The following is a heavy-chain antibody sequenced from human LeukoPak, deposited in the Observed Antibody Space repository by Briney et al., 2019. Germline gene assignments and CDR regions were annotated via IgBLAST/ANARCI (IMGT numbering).Heavy chain of an antibody. J-gene: IGHJ4*02. CDR1: VFNFSDYS. CDR3: ARDYSSGWYHFDY. CDR2: ISSSGTYK. Sequence: GGSLRLSSVASVFNFSDYSMNWVRQAPRKGLEWGSSISSSGTYKYYADSLEGRITISRDNGKNSLFLQVNSLRAEDTAGYYCARDYSSGWYHFDYWGQGILVTVSS. V-gene: IGHV3-21*01. D-gene: IGHD6-19*01.